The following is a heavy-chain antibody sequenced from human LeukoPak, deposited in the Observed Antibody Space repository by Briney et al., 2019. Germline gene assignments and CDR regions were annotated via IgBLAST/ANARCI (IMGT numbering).Heavy chain of an antibody. CDR3: AKDRGSSGRNYFDQ. CDR2: ISYDGSNN. V-gene: IGHV3-30*18. Sequence: LSLSSAASGFTVYSYGWQWLDQTPGKELVGGVVISYDGSNNAYTYYVKGSITMSRDDSKNTLYLQMRSLRVEDTGVYYCAKDRGSSGRNYFDQWGQGTLVTVSS. J-gene: IGHJ4*02. CDR1: GFTVYSYG. D-gene: IGHD6-19*01.